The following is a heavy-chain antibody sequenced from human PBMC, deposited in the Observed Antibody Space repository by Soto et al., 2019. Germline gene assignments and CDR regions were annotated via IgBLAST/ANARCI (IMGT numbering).Heavy chain of an antibody. CDR2: ISYDGYSK. CDR3: AAIREVDV. D-gene: IGHD1-26*01. J-gene: IGHJ6*02. CDR1: EFTFSSYA. Sequence: QGQLVESGGGVVQPGTSLRLSCAASEFTFSSYAMHWVRQAPGKGLEWVALISYDGYSKWYADAVKGRFTISRDNSNTTLFMEMNSLRDDNTAVYFCAAIREVDVWGQGTTVTVSS. V-gene: IGHV3-30*03.